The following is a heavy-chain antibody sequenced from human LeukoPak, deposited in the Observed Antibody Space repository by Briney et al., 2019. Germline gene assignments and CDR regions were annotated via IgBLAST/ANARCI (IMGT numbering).Heavy chain of an antibody. J-gene: IGHJ4*02. CDR1: SGSISSSSYY. V-gene: IGHV4-39*01. CDR2: IYYNGRT. Sequence: SETLSLTCTISSGSISSSSYYWGWIRQPPGKGLEWIGSIYYNGRTSYNPSLKSRVTISVDTSKNQFSLKLSSVAAADTAVYYCSRMTTVTAVFDYWGQGTLVTVSS. CDR3: SRMTTVTAVFDY. D-gene: IGHD4-17*01.